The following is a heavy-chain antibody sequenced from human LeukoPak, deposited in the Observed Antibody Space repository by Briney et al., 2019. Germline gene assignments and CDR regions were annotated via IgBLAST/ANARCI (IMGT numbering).Heavy chain of an antibody. V-gene: IGHV1-2*02. CDR2: INPNSGGT. D-gene: IGHD6-13*01. CDR3: ARDLFVQQQLSFDP. Sequence: ASVRVSCKASGYTFTDYYIHWVRQAPGQGLEWMGWINPNSGGTKYAPKFQGRVTMTRDTSINATYMELSRLRSDDTAVYYCARDLFVQQQLSFDPWGQGTLVTVYS. CDR1: GYTFTDYY. J-gene: IGHJ5*02.